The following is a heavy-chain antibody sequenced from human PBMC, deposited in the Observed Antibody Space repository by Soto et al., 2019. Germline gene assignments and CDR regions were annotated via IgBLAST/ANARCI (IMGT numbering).Heavy chain of an antibody. V-gene: IGHV4-34*12. CDR3: ARLGGXXXXXXXX. CDR1: GGSFSGYY. CDR2: IIHSGST. J-gene: IGHJ4*02. Sequence: PSETLSLTCAVYGGSFSGYYWSWIRQPPGKGLEWIGEIIHSGSTNYNPSLKSRVTISVDTSKNQFSLKLSSVTAADTAVYYCARLGGXXXXXXXXWGQGTXVTXXS.